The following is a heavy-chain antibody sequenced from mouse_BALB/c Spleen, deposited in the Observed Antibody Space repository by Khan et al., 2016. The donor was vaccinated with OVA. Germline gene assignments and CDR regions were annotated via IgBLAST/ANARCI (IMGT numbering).Heavy chain of an antibody. CDR2: ISSGGDYT. CDR3: ASHLNGSFAY. Sequence: EVELVESGGDLVKPGGSLKLSCAASGFTFSSYSMSWVRQTPDKRLEWVATISSGGDYTYYPDNVKGRFTISRDNAKNTLYLQMSSLKSEDTAMYYGASHLNGSFAYWGQGTLVTVSA. J-gene: IGHJ3*01. V-gene: IGHV5-6*01. CDR1: GFTFSSYS.